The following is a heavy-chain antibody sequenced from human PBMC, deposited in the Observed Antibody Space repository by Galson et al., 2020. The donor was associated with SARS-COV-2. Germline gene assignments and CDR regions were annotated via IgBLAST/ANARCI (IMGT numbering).Heavy chain of an antibody. J-gene: IGHJ4*02. CDR3: AATKRRPTPGEHPGYY. CDR2: ISYDGSNK. CDR1: GFTFSSYA. Sequence: GESLKISCAASGFTFSSYALHWVRQAPGKGLEWLAVISYDGSNKYYAGSVEGRFTISRDNSKNTLYLQMSSLRAEDTAVYYCAATKRRPTPGEHPGYYWGQGTLVTVSS. V-gene: IGHV3-30*04. D-gene: IGHD2-15*01.